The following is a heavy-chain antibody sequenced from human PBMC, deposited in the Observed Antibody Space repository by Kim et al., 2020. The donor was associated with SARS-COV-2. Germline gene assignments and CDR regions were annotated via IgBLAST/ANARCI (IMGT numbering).Heavy chain of an antibody. D-gene: IGHD3-3*01. CDR3: ARDLSADFWSYTNDY. V-gene: IGHV1-69*04. CDR2: IIPILGIA. J-gene: IGHJ4*02. CDR1: GGTFSSYA. Sequence: SVKVSCKASGGTFSSYAISWVRQAPGQGLEWMGRIIPILGIANYAQKFQGRVTITADKSTSTAYMELSSLRSEDTAVYYCARDLSADFWSYTNDYWGQGTLVTVSS.